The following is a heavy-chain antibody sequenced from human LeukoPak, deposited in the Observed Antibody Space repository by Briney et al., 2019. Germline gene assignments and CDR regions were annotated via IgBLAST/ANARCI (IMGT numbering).Heavy chain of an antibody. V-gene: IGHV3-21*01. Sequence: PGGSLRLSCAASGFTFSSYAMSWVRQAPGKGLEWVSSISSSSSYIYYADSVKGRFTISRDNAKNSLYLQMNSLRAEDTAVYYCASIQVPYYDSSGPGYWGQGTLVTVSS. D-gene: IGHD3-22*01. CDR2: ISSSSSYI. J-gene: IGHJ4*02. CDR3: ASIQVPYYDSSGPGY. CDR1: GFTFSSYA.